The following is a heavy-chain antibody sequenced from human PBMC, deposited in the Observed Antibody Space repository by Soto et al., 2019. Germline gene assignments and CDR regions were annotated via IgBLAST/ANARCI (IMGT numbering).Heavy chain of an antibody. CDR3: ARDGYYDSSGYSGY. CDR1: GFTFSSYW. Sequence: EEQLVESGGGLVQPGGSLRLSCAASGFTFSSYWMSWVRQAPGKGLEWVANIKQDGSEKYYVDSVKGRFTISRDNAKNSLYLQMNSLRAEDTAVYYCARDGYYDSSGYSGYWGQGTLVTVSS. J-gene: IGHJ4*02. CDR2: IKQDGSEK. V-gene: IGHV3-7*01. D-gene: IGHD3-22*01.